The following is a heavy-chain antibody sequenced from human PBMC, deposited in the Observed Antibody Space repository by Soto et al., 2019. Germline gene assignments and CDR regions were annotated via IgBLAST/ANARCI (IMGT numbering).Heavy chain of an antibody. CDR2: VYPGDSDT. V-gene: IGHV5-51*01. J-gene: IGHJ4*02. Sequence: GESLKISCKGSGYSFTTYWIGWVRQMPGKGLEWMGIVYPGDSDTRYSPSFQGQVTISADRSISTAYLQWSSLKASDTAMYYCARRPLWSGDGHNGGYFDYWGQGTLVTVSS. CDR1: GYSFTTYW. D-gene: IGHD2-8*01. CDR3: ARRPLWSGDGHNGGYFDY.